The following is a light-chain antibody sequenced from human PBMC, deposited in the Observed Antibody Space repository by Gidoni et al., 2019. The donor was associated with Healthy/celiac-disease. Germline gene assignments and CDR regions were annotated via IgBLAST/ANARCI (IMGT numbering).Light chain of an antibody. CDR1: KLGDKY. CDR2: QDS. J-gene: IGLJ2*01. CDR3: QAWDSSTVV. Sequence: SYELTQPPSVSVSPGQTARITCSGDKLGDKYSCWYQQKPGQSPVLVIYQDSKRPSGIPWLFSGSNSWNTATLTISGTQAMDEADYYCQAWDSSTVVFGGGTKLTVL. V-gene: IGLV3-1*01.